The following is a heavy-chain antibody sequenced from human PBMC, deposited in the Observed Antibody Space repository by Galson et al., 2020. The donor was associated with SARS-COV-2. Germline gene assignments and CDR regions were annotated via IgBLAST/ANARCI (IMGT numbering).Heavy chain of an antibody. D-gene: IGHD6-19*01. CDR3: AREGGIAVAGDYYYYGMDV. Sequence: GGSLRLSCAASGFTFSSYWMSWVRQAPGKGLEWVANIKQDGSEKYYVDSVKGRSTISRDNAKNSLYLQMNSLRAEDTAVYYCAREGGIAVAGDYYYYGMDVWGQGTTVTVSS. CDR1: GFTFSSYW. CDR2: IKQDGSEK. V-gene: IGHV3-7*01. J-gene: IGHJ6*02.